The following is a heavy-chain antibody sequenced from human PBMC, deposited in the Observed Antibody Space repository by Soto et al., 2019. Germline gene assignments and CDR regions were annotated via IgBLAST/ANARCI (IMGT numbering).Heavy chain of an antibody. CDR2: INPNGGST. J-gene: IGHJ4*02. D-gene: IGHD2-21*01. CDR3: ARGIYSGDK. Sequence: QVRLVQSGAEVKKPGASVKVSCKASGYIFTNYYIHWVRQAPGQGLEWMAIINPNGGSTNCAQEFQGRITLTRDTSPSTVYMYLSSLTSEDTAVYYCARGIYSGDKWGQGTLVTVSS. V-gene: IGHV1-46*01. CDR1: GYIFTNYY.